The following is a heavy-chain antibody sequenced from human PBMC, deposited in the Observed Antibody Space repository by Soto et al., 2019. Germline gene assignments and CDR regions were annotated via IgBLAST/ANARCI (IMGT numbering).Heavy chain of an antibody. CDR2: IYWDDDK. V-gene: IGHV2-5*02. J-gene: IGHJ3*02. CDR1: GFSLSTSGVG. Sequence: QITLKESGPTLVKPTQTLTLTCTFSGFSLSTSGVGVGWIRQPPGKALEWLALIYWDDDKRYSASLKSRLTFTKDTSKNQVVLTMTNMDPVDTATYYCVRKKNYSSGDTCYSDAFDIWGQGTMITISS. CDR3: VRKKNYSSGDTCYSDAFDI. D-gene: IGHD2-15*01.